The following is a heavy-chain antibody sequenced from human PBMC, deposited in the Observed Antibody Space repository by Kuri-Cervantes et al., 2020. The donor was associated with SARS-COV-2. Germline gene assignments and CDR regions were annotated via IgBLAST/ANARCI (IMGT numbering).Heavy chain of an antibody. CDR2: ISYDGSNK. D-gene: IGHD6-13*01. V-gene: IGHV3-30-3*01. Sequence: GGSLRLSCAASGFTFSSYAMHWVRQAPGKGLEWVAVISYDGSNKYYADSVKGRFTISRDNSKNTLYLQMNSLRAEDTAVYYCASEYRIAAAGMSFDYWGQGTLVTVSS. CDR3: ASEYRIAAAGMSFDY. J-gene: IGHJ4*02. CDR1: GFTFSSYA.